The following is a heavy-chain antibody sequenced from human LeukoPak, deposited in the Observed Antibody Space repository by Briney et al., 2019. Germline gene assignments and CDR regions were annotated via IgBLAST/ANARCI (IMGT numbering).Heavy chain of an antibody. CDR3: ARDRGDSGDY. CDR1: GGSISSYY. CDR2: IYYSGST. Sequence: SETLSLTCTVSGGSISSYYWSWIRQPPGKGLEWIGSIYYSGSTYYNPSLKSRVTISVDTSKNQFSLKLSSVTAADTAVYYCARDRGDSGDYWGQGTLDTVSS. J-gene: IGHJ4*02. D-gene: IGHD2-21*02. V-gene: IGHV4-59*12.